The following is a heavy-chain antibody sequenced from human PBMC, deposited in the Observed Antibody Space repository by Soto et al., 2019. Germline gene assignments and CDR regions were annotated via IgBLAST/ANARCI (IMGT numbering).Heavy chain of an antibody. CDR3: ARVIMDV. J-gene: IGHJ6*02. CDR1: GFTFSYYT. CDR2: ISNSGDTI. V-gene: IGHV3-23*01. Sequence: GGSLRLSCVASGFTFSYYTMSWVRQAPGKGLEWVSGISNSGDTIYYADSVKGRFTTSRDNAKNSLYLQMNSLRDEDTAVYYCARVIMDVWGQGTTVTVS.